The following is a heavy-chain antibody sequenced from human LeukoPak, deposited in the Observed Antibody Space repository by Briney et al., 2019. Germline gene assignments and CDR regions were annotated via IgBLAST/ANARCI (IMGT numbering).Heavy chain of an antibody. J-gene: IGHJ4*02. Sequence: ASVKVSCKASGYTFTSYYMHWVRQAPGQGLEWMGWISAYNGNTNYAQKFQGRVTMTTDTSTSTAYMDLRSLRSDNTAVYYCARDHDNFDVQWLIPDYWGQGTLVTVSS. V-gene: IGHV1-18*04. D-gene: IGHD6-19*01. CDR1: GYTFTSYY. CDR3: ARDHDNFDVQWLIPDY. CDR2: ISAYNGNT.